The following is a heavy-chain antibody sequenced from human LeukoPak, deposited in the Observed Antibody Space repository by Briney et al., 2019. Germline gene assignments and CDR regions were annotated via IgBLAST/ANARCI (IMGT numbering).Heavy chain of an antibody. J-gene: IGHJ4*02. V-gene: IGHV3-30*04. CDR2: MSYTGNDI. D-gene: IGHD5-18*01. Sequence: GGSLRLSCAASGFTFSTYIMHWVRQSPGKGLEWVAVMSYTGNDISYADSVKGRFTISRDNSKNTLYLQMNSLQTDDTAVYYCATDLRYGNNFFFQHWGQGILVTVSS. CDR3: ATDLRYGNNFFFQH. CDR1: GFTFSTYI.